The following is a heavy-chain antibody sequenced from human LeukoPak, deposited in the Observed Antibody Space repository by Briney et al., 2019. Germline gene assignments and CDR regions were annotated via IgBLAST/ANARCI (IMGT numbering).Heavy chain of an antibody. CDR1: GGSFSGYY. V-gene: IGHV4-34*01. CDR3: ARSSGSHFSAHHAFDI. J-gene: IGHJ3*02. D-gene: IGHD1-26*01. CDR2: INHSGST. Sequence: PSETLSLTCAVYGGSFSGYYWSWIRQPPGKGLEWIGEINHSGSTNYNPSLKSRVTISVDTSKNQFSLKLSSVTAADTAVYYCARSSGSHFSAHHAFDIWGQGTMVTVSS.